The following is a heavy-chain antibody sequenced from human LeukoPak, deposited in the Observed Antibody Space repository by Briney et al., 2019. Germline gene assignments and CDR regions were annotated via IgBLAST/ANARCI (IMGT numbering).Heavy chain of an antibody. J-gene: IGHJ6*03. D-gene: IGHD4-17*01. V-gene: IGHV5-51*01. CDR1: GYSFTRYW. Sequence: NLGESLKISCKGSGYSFTRYWIGWVRQMPGKGLEWMGIIYPGDSDTRYSPSFQGQVTISADKSISTAYLQWSSLKASDTAMYYSARLTSKGHYGDYVVRRPSYYYYYMDVWGKGTTVTVSS. CDR3: ARLTSKGHYGDYVVRRPSYYYYYMDV. CDR2: IYPGDSDT.